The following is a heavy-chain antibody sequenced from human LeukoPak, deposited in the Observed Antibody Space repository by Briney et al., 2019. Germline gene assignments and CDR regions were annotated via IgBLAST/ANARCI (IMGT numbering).Heavy chain of an antibody. D-gene: IGHD6-19*01. CDR2: INPNSGGT. J-gene: IGHJ6*03. CDR1: GYTFTGYY. V-gene: IGHV1-2*02. Sequence: ASVKVSCKASGYTFTGYYMHWVRQAPGQGLEWMGWINPNSGGTNYAQKFQGRVTMTRDTSISTAYMELSRLRSDDTAVYYCAREGIAVAGLPYYYYYYYMYVWGKGTTVTVSS. CDR3: AREGIAVAGLPYYYYYYYMYV.